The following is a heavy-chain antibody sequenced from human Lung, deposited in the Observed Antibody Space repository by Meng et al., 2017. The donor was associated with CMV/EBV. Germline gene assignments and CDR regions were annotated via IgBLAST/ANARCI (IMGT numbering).Heavy chain of an antibody. Sequence: SGYTFSNYPIHWMRQAPGQTFEWVAWISPGNNHTYYSQSLEGRLAFARDTSTDTAYLDLSTLRSEDTAVYYCARHWYDHGESIYFDYWGQGTLVTVSS. CDR1: GYTFSNYP. CDR3: ARHWYDHGESIYFDY. J-gene: IGHJ4*02. CDR2: ISPGNNHT. V-gene: IGHV1-3*01. D-gene: IGHD1-1*01.